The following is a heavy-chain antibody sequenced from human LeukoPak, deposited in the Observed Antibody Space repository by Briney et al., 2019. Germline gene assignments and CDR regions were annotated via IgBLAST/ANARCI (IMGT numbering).Heavy chain of an antibody. CDR2: INPNSGGT. D-gene: IGHD6-13*01. CDR3: ARVRWVAAAGRTPFDY. J-gene: IGHJ4*02. Sequence: ASVKVSYKASGYTFTGYYMHWVRQAPGQGLEWMGRINPNSGGTNYAQKFQGRVTMTRDTSISTAYMELRRLRSDDTAVYYGARVRWVAAAGRTPFDYWGQGTLVTVSS. V-gene: IGHV1-2*06. CDR1: GYTFTGYY.